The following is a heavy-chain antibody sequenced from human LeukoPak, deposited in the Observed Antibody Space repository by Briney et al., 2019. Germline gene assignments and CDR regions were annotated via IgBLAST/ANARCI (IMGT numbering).Heavy chain of an antibody. J-gene: IGHJ4*02. CDR3: AKEATTYYYDSSGYYFDY. Sequence: PGGSLRLSCAASGFTFSSYWMHWVRQAPGKGLVWVSRINSDGSSTSYADSVKGRFTISRDNAKNTLYLQMNSLRAEDTAVYYCAKEATTYYYDSSGYYFDYWGQGTLVTVSS. CDR2: INSDGSST. D-gene: IGHD3-22*01. CDR1: GFTFSSYW. V-gene: IGHV3-74*01.